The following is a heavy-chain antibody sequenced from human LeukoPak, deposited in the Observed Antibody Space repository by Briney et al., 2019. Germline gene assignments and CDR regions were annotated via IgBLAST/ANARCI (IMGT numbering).Heavy chain of an antibody. CDR2: IIPIFGTA. CDR1: GDTFSSYA. V-gene: IGHV1-69*05. Sequence: SVKVSCKASGDTFSSYAISWVRQAPGQGLEWMGRIIPIFGTAKYAQKSQGRVAITTDDYKSTVHMELSRLRSEDTAVYCCARDRDSGWYWFGYWGQGNLVTVSS. CDR3: ARDRDSGWYWFGY. J-gene: IGHJ4*02. D-gene: IGHD6-19*01.